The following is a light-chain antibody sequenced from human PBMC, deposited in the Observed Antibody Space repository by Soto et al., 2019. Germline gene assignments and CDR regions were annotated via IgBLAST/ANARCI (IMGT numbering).Light chain of an antibody. CDR3: CSYAGSPRYV. J-gene: IGLJ1*01. V-gene: IGLV2-11*01. CDR2: DVS. CDR1: SSDVGGYNY. Sequence: QSVLTQPRSVSGSPGQSVTISCTGTSSDVGGYNYVSWYQPHPGKAPKVMIYDVSERPSGVPDRFSGSKSGNTASLTISGLQAEDEADYYCCSYAGSPRYVLGAGTKLTVL.